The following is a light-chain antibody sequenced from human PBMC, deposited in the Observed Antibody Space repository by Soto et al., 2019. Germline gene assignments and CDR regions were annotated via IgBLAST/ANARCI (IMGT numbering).Light chain of an antibody. Sequence: IQMTQSPSPLSGSVGDRVTITCRASQTISSWLAWYQQKPGKAPKLLIYKASTLKSGVPSRFSGSGSGTEFTLTISSPQPDDFATYYCQHYNSYSEALGQGTKVDIK. CDR1: QTISSW. V-gene: IGKV1-5*03. J-gene: IGKJ1*01. CDR2: KAS. CDR3: QHYNSYSEA.